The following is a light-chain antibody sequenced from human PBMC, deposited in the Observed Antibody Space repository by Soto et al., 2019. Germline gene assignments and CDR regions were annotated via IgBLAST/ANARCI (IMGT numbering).Light chain of an antibody. Sequence: QYVLTQPASVSGSPGQSITISCTGTGSDVGGYNYVSWYQQHPGKAPKLMIYEVSNRPSGVSNRFSGSKSGNTASLTISGLQAEDEADYYCSSYTSSSSLKWVFGGGTKLTVL. CDR1: GSDVGGYNY. CDR2: EVS. CDR3: SSYTSSSSLKWV. J-gene: IGLJ3*02. V-gene: IGLV2-14*01.